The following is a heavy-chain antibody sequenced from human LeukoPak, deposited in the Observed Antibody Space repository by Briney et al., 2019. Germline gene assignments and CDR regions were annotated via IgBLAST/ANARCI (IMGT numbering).Heavy chain of an antibody. Sequence: GGSLRLSCTASGFTFGDYAMSWFRQAPGKGLEWVGFIRSKAYGGTTEYAASVKGRFTISRDDSKSIAYLQMNSLKTEDTAVYYCTRDGRLSMARGGSFDYWGQGTLVTVSS. J-gene: IGHJ4*02. D-gene: IGHD3-10*01. CDR2: IRSKAYGGTT. CDR3: TRDGRLSMARGGSFDY. CDR1: GFTFGDYA. V-gene: IGHV3-49*03.